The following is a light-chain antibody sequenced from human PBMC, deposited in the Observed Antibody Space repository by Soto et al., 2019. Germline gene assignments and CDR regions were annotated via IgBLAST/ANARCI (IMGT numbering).Light chain of an antibody. J-gene: IGKJ5*01. CDR1: RSVRSY. Sequence: EIVLTQSPATLSLSPGERATLSCSASRSVRSYLAWYQQKPGQAPRLLIYDASTRAAGIPARFSGSGSETDFTLTLSTLEPEDFAVYYCQQRYAWPPIPFGQGTRLEIK. CDR2: DAS. V-gene: IGKV3-11*01. CDR3: QQRYAWPPIP.